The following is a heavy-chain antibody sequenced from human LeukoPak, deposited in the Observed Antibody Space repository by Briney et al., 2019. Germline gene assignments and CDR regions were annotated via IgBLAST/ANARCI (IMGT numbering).Heavy chain of an antibody. J-gene: IGHJ6*02. V-gene: IGHV3-33*01. CDR2: IWNDGSNK. CDR1: GFTFSSYG. Sequence: PGGTLRLSCAASGFTFSSYGMHWVRQAPGQGLEWLAVIWNDGSNKYYAESVTGRFTISRDNSKNTLYLQMNSLRGEDTAVYCCARDRGPRGSAMDVWGQGTTVTVSS. D-gene: IGHD3-10*01. CDR3: ARDRGPRGSAMDV.